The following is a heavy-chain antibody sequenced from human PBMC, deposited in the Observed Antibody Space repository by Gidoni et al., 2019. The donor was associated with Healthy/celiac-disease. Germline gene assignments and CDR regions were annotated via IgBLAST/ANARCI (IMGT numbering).Heavy chain of an antibody. CDR1: GFTFSSYW. CDR3: ARLYLDSSGYLQIHFDY. Sequence: EVQRVESGGGLVHPGGSLRLSCAAAGFTFSSYWMSWVRQAPRKGLEWVAKIKQDGSEKYYVDSGKGRFTISRDNAKNSLYLQMNSLRAEDTAVYYCARLYLDSSGYLQIHFDYWGQGTLVTVSS. D-gene: IGHD3-22*01. CDR2: IKQDGSEK. J-gene: IGHJ4*02. V-gene: IGHV3-7*01.